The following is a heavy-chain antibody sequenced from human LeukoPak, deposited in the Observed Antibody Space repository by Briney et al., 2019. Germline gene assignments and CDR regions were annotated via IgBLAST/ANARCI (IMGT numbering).Heavy chain of an antibody. Sequence: GASVKVSCKVSGYTLTELSMHWVRQAPGKGLEWMGGFDPEDGETIYAQKFQGRVTMTEGTSTDTAYMELSSLRSEDTAVYYCATDLTITFGGVISLWGQGTLVTVSS. J-gene: IGHJ4*02. CDR2: FDPEDGET. CDR1: GYTLTELS. CDR3: ATDLTITFGGVISL. V-gene: IGHV1-24*01. D-gene: IGHD3-16*02.